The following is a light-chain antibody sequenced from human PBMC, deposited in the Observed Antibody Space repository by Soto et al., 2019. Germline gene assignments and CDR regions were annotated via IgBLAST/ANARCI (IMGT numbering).Light chain of an antibody. CDR2: DAS. V-gene: IGKV1-13*02. J-gene: IGKJ4*01. CDR3: QQFNSYPLT. CDR1: QAINSA. Sequence: IQLTQSPSSLSASVGDKVTISCRASQAINSALAWCQQRPGKAPMVLIYDASILESGVPSRFSGSGSGTDFTLTISSLQPEDFATYYCQQFNSYPLTFGGGTKVVIE.